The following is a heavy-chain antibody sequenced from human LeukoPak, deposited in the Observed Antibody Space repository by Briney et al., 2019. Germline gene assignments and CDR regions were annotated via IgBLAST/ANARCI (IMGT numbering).Heavy chain of an antibody. CDR1: GFTFSDYY. Sequence: PGGSLRLSCAASGFTFSDYYMSWIRQAPGKGLEWVSYISSSGSTIYYADSVKGRFTISRDNAKNSLYLQMNSLRAEDTAVYYCARDRLYGSSWCLTWPLDYWGQGTLVTVSS. CDR2: ISSSGSTI. J-gene: IGHJ4*02. V-gene: IGHV3-11*01. D-gene: IGHD6-13*01. CDR3: ARDRLYGSSWCLTWPLDY.